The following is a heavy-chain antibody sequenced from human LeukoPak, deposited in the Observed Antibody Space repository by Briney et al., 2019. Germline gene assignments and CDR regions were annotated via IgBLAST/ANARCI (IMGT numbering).Heavy chain of an antibody. V-gene: IGHV3-48*04. Sequence: GGSLRLSCAASGFTFSSYSMNWVRQAPGKGLEWVSYISTSTIYYADSVKGRFTISRDNAKNSLYLQMNSLRAEDTAVYYCARGAGSYQLFDYWGQGTLVTVSS. CDR1: GFTFSSYS. CDR3: ARGAGSYQLFDY. J-gene: IGHJ4*02. D-gene: IGHD1-26*01. CDR2: ISTSTI.